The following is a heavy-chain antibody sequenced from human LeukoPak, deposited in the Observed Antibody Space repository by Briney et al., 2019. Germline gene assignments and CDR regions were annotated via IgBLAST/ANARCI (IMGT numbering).Heavy chain of an antibody. CDR2: IYYSGST. Sequence: SETLSPTCTVSGGSISSYYWSWIRQPPGKGLAWIGYIYYSGSTNYNPSLTSRVTISVDTSKNQFSLKLSTVTAADTAVYYCARLTPSDSSSWYWYFGLWGRGTLVTVSS. CDR1: GGSISSYY. V-gene: IGHV4-59*08. CDR3: ARLTPSDSSSWYWYFGL. J-gene: IGHJ2*01. D-gene: IGHD6-13*01.